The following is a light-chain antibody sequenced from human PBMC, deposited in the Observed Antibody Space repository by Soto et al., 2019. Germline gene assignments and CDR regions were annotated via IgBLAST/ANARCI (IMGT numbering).Light chain of an antibody. CDR1: QSVSSNY. Sequence: DIVLTQSPGTLSLSPGERATLSCRASQSVSSNYLAWYQQRPGQAPRLLIYGASTRATGIPDRFSGSGSGTDFTLTISRLEPEDFAVYYCQQYGSLSWPFGQGNQVEIK. CDR3: QQYGSLSWP. V-gene: IGKV3-20*01. CDR2: GAS. J-gene: IGKJ1*01.